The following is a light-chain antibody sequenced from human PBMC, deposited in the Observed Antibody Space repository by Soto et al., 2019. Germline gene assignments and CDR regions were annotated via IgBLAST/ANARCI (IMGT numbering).Light chain of an antibody. CDR1: QAISNY. CDR3: QQSYSTPRT. V-gene: IGKV1-39*01. CDR2: GAK. J-gene: IGKJ1*01. Sequence: DIQMTQSPSFLSASVGDRVTITCRASQAISNYLNWYQQKPGKAPNLLIFGAKTLQSGVPSRFSGSGYGTDFTLTITTLQPEDFATYYCQQSYSTPRTFGQGTKVDIK.